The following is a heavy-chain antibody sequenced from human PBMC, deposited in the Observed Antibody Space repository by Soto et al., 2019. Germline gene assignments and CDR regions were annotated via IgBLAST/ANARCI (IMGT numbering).Heavy chain of an antibody. Sequence: LQLVETGGGLMQVGESLRLSCAASGFSVSTNYMTWVRQAAGQGLEWVSVIYSDGTTYYGDSVKGRFTISRDNSRNTVFLQVNSLRAEDTAVYYCAREAGTSRYYYGLDVWGQGTTVTVSS. CDR2: IYSDGTT. J-gene: IGHJ6*02. CDR3: AREAGTSRYYYGLDV. CDR1: GFSVSTNY. V-gene: IGHV3-53*02. D-gene: IGHD3-10*01.